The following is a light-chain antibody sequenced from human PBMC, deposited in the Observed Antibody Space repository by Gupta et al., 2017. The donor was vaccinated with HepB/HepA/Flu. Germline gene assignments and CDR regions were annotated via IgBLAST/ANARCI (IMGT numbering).Light chain of an antibody. CDR2: SNN. CDR3: AAWDDSLKGV. V-gene: IGLV1-44*01. CDR1: SSNIGSNT. J-gene: IGLJ2*01. Sequence: QSVLTQPPSASGPPGQRVTISCSGSSSNIGSNTVNWYQQRPGTAPKLLIYSNNQRPSGVPDRFSGSKSGTSASLAISGLQSEDEADYYCAAWDDSLKGVFGGGTKLTVL.